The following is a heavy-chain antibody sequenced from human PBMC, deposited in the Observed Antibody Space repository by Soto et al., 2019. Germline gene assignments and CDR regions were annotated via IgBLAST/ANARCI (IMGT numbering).Heavy chain of an antibody. V-gene: IGHV3-66*01. D-gene: IGHD1-7*01. CDR3: ARVNRTGTIDY. Sequence: EVQLVESGGGLVQPGGSLRLSCAASGFTVSSNYMSWVRQAPGKGLEWVSVIYSGGSTYYADSVKGRFTISRDNSKNMLYLQMNSLRAEDTAVYYCARVNRTGTIDYWGQGTLVTVSS. J-gene: IGHJ4*02. CDR2: IYSGGST. CDR1: GFTVSSNY.